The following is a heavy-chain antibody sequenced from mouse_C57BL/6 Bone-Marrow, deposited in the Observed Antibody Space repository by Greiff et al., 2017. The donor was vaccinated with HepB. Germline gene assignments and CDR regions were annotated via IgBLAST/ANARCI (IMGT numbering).Heavy chain of an antibody. J-gene: IGHJ4*01. CDR1: GFTFSSYT. D-gene: IGHD4-1*01. CDR3: ARHKTTNWDGDMDY. V-gene: IGHV5-9*01. Sequence: EVKLVEPGGGLVKPGGSLKLSCAASGFTFSSYTMSWVRQTPEKRLEWVATISGGGGNTYYPDSVKGRFTISRDNAKNTLYLQLSSLRSEDTALYYCARHKTTNWDGDMDYWGQGTSVTVSS. CDR2: ISGGGGNT.